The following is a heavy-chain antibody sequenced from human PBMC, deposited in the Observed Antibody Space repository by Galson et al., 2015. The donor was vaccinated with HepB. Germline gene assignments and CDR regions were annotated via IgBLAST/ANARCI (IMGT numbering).Heavy chain of an antibody. V-gene: IGHV3-30*02. Sequence: SLRLSCAASGFTFSSYGMHWVRQAPGKGLEWVAFIRYDGSNKYYADSVKGRFTISRDNSKNTLYLQMNSLRAEDTAVYYCAKGPMATGYYYYGMDVWGQGTTVTVSS. CDR1: GFTFSSYG. CDR2: IRYDGSNK. D-gene: IGHD5-24*01. CDR3: AKGPMATGYYYYGMDV. J-gene: IGHJ6*02.